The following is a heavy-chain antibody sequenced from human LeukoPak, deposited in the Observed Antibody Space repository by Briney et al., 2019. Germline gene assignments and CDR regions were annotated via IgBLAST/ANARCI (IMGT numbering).Heavy chain of an antibody. CDR3: ARGVWYYYASGSYCLFDH. CDR1: GFTVSSNY. CDR2: IYSGGST. D-gene: IGHD3-10*01. Sequence: GGSLRLSCAASGFTVSSNYMSWVRQAPGKGLEWVSVIYSGGSTYYADSVKGRFTISRDNSKNSLHLQMNSLRDEDTAVYYCARGVWYYYASGSYCLFDHWGQGTLVTVSS. V-gene: IGHV3-66*01. J-gene: IGHJ4*02.